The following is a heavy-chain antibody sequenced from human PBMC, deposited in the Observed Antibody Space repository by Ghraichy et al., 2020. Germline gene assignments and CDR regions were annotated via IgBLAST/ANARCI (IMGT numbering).Heavy chain of an antibody. CDR1: GFTFISYA. CDR2: ISGSGGNT. CDR3: ASGYSYGGPY. D-gene: IGHD5-18*01. V-gene: IGHV3-23*01. Sequence: LSLTCAVSGFTFISYAMSWVRQAPGKGLEWVSAISGSGGNTYYADSVKGRFTISRDNSRNTLYLQMNSLRAEDTAVYYCASGYSYGGPYWGQGTLVTVSS. J-gene: IGHJ4*02.